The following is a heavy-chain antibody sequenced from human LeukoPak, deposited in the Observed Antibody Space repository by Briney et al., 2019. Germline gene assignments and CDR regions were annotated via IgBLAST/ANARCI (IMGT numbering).Heavy chain of an antibody. J-gene: IGHJ3*02. V-gene: IGHV4-4*02. Sequence: SGTLSLTCAVSGGSISSSNWWSWVRQPPGKGLAWIGEIYHSGSTNYNPSLKSRVTISVDTSKNQFSLKLSSVTAADTAVYYCAGRVLWNPGAFDIWGQGTMVTVSS. CDR3: AGRVLWNPGAFDI. CDR2: IYHSGST. CDR1: GGSISSSNW. D-gene: IGHD1-1*01.